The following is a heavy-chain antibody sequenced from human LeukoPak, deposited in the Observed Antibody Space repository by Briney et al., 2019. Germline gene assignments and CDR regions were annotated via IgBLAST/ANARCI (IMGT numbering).Heavy chain of an antibody. CDR1: GFTFSTCG. V-gene: IGHV3-30*04. CDR3: AKDHSGSGRAFES. J-gene: IGHJ4*02. Sequence: GGSLRLSCEASGFTFSTCGIHWVRQAPGKGLEWVALMSSDGTNKYYADSVKGRFTISRDSSKDTLYLQMSSLRPEDTALYYCAKDHSGSGRAFESWRQGTLVSVSS. CDR2: MSSDGTNK. D-gene: IGHD2-15*01.